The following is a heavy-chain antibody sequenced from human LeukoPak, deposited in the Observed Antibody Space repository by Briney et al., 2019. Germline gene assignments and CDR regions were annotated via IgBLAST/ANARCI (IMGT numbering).Heavy chain of an antibody. Sequence: GGSLRLSCAASEFTFSDYSMNWVRQAPGKGLEWVSSISTTSTYIYYADSLKGRFTISRDNAKNSLYLQMNSLRAEDTAVYYCARGYCSSTSCPKAYYFDYWGQGTLVTVSS. J-gene: IGHJ4*02. D-gene: IGHD2-2*01. V-gene: IGHV3-21*06. CDR1: EFTFSDYS. CDR3: ARGYCSSTSCPKAYYFDY. CDR2: ISTTSTYI.